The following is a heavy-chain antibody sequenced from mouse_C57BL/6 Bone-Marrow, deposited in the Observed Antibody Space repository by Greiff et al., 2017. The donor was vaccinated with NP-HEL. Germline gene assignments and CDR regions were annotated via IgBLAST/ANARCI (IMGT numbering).Heavy chain of an antibody. D-gene: IGHD1-1*01. Sequence: QVQLKESGAELARPGASVKMSCKASGYTFTSYTMHWVKQRPGQGLEWIGYINPSSGYTKYNQKFKDKATLTADKSSSTAYMQLSSLTSEDSAVYYCARDHYYGSSCFDYWGQGTTLTVSS. CDR2: INPSSGYT. CDR1: GYTFTSYT. V-gene: IGHV1-4*01. CDR3: ARDHYYGSSCFDY. J-gene: IGHJ2*01.